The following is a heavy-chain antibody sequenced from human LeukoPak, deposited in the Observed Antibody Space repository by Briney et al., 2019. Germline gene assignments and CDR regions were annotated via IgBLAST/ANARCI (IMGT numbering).Heavy chain of an antibody. CDR1: GFSFTFYS. D-gene: IGHD6-13*01. CDR2: ISSSSSYI. J-gene: IGHJ4*02. V-gene: IGHV3-21*01. CDR3: ARGGSYSSSWYVGGYYFDY. Sequence: GGSLRLSCAASGFSFTFYSMNWVRQAPGKGLEWVSSISSSSSYIYYADSVKCRFTISRDNAKNSLYLQMNSLRAEDTAVYYCARGGSYSSSWYVGGYYFDYWGQGTLVTVSS.